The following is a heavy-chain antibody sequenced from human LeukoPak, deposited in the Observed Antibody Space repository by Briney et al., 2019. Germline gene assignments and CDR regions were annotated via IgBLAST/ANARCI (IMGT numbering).Heavy chain of an antibody. D-gene: IGHD2-8*02. CDR1: GFTFNNYA. CDR3: AKGTQYSTGGPNGGFYY. J-gene: IGHJ4*02. V-gene: IGHV3-23*01. Sequence: GGSLRLPSATTGFTFNNYAMSWVCQAPGKGLEWVSSISNNGGYTIYADSVKGRFTISRDNSKNTVYLQMSRLRAEAAAVYYCAKGTQYSTGGPNGGFYYCGQGTLVTVSS. CDR2: ISNNGGYT.